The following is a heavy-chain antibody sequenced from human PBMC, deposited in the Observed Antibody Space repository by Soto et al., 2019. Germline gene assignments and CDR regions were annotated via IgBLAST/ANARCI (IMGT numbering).Heavy chain of an antibody. CDR1: GYSVGSSDYY. CDR3: ARHNYDILTGYRYFDY. V-gene: IGHV4-39*01. D-gene: IGHD3-9*01. CDR2: MLYSGLT. Sequence: PSETLSLTCSVSGYSVGSSDYYWAWIRQPPGKGLEWIGSMLYSGLTYYNPSLKSRVTLSVDTSKNQFSLNLSSVTAADTAVYYCARHNYDILTGYRYFDYWGQGTLVTVSS. J-gene: IGHJ4*02.